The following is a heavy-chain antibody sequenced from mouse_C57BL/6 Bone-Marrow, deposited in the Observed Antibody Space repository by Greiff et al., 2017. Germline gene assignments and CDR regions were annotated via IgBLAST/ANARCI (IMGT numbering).Heavy chain of an antibody. D-gene: IGHD1-1*01. J-gene: IGHJ2*01. V-gene: IGHV1-81*01. CDR2: IYPRSGNT. CDR1: GYTFTSYG. Sequence: QVQLQQSGAELARPGASVKLSCKASGYTFTSYGISWVKQRTGQGLEWIGEIYPRSGNTYYNEKFKGKATLTADKYSSTAYMELRSLTSDDSAVYFCARECNLLLRPYFDYWGQGTTLTVSS. CDR3: ARECNLLLRPYFDY.